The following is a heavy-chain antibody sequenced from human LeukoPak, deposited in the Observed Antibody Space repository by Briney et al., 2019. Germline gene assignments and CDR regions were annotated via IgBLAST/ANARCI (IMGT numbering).Heavy chain of an antibody. V-gene: IGHV4-59*01. CDR3: AREELGYCSGGNCHDAFDI. J-gene: IGHJ3*02. D-gene: IGHD2-15*01. CDR2: IYYSGRT. CDR1: GGSISSYY. Sequence: SETLSLTCTVSGGSISSYYWSWIRQPPGKGLEWIGYIYYSGRTDYNPSLKSRVTISVDTPRNQFSLKLSSVTAADTAVYYCAREELGYCSGGNCHDAFDIWGQGTMVTVSS.